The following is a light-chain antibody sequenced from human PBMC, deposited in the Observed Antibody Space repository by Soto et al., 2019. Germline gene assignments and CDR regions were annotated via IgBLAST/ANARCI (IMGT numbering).Light chain of an antibody. CDR3: SSYTSATTDV. Sequence: QSALTQPASVSGSPGQSITISCTGPSSDVGAYNYDSWYQQYPGEAPKVIIYDVSHRPAGVSNRFSGSKSGNTASLTISGLQTHDEADYYCSSYTSATTDVFGTGTKLTVL. CDR1: SSDVGAYNY. V-gene: IGLV2-14*01. J-gene: IGLJ1*01. CDR2: DVS.